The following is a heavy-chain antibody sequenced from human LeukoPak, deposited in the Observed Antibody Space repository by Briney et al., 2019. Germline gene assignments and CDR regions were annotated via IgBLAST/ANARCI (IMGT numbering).Heavy chain of an antibody. Sequence: GGSLRLSCAASGFSFSNYWMAWVRQAPGKGLEWVANIKKDGSEKNYVDSVKGRFTISRDNAKNSLYLQMNSLRTEDTAVYYCAKPPEVGATVGYFDYWGQGTLVTVSS. V-gene: IGHV3-7*02. J-gene: IGHJ4*02. CDR2: IKKDGSEK. D-gene: IGHD1-26*01. CDR1: GFSFSNYW. CDR3: AKPPEVGATVGYFDY.